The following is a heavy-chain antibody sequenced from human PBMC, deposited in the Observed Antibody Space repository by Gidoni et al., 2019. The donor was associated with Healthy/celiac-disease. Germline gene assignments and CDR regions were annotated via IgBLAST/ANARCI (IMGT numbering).Heavy chain of an antibody. D-gene: IGHD3-3*01. CDR2: IYYSGST. J-gene: IGHJ5*02. Sequence: QLQLQESGPGLVKPSETLSLTCTVSGGSISSSSYYWGWIRQPPGKGLEWIGSIYYSGSTYYNPSLKSRVTISVDTSKNQFSLKLSSVTAADTAVYYCARKALSKVGWFLPWGQGTLVTVSS. CDR3: ARKALSKVGWFLP. V-gene: IGHV4-39*01. CDR1: GGSISSSSYY.